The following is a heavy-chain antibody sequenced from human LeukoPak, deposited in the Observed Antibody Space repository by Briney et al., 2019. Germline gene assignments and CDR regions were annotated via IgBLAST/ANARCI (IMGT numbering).Heavy chain of an antibody. V-gene: IGHV4-59*02. CDR2: FDDSGRT. D-gene: IGHD3-3*01. Sequence: SETLSLTCTVSGDSVTTYFWSWVRQPPGKGLEWIGYFDDSGRTNYNPSLKSRVTTSVDTSKKQFSLKLKSVTAADTAVYYCARAQINTIFGVVSSLFFDYWGQGTLVTVSS. CDR1: GDSVTTYF. J-gene: IGHJ4*02. CDR3: ARAQINTIFGVVSSLFFDY.